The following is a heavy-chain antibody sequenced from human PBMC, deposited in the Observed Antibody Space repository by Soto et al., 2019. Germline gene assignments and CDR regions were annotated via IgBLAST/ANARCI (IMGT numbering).Heavy chain of an antibody. CDR2: IRSKANSYAT. J-gene: IGHJ4*02. CDR1: RFPFTASA. Sequence: GGSLILSCATTRFPFTASALQWVCQASGKGLEWVGRIRSKANSYATAYGASVKGRFTISRDDSKNTAYLQMNSLKTEDTAVYYCTAISYSSGWYYWGQGT. V-gene: IGHV3-73*01. CDR3: TAISYSSGWYY. D-gene: IGHD6-19*01.